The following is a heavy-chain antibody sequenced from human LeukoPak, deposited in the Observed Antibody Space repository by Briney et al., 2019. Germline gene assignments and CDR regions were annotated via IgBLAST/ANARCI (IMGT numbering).Heavy chain of an antibody. CDR2: IWYDGSNK. V-gene: IGHV3-33*01. CDR1: GFTFSSYG. Sequence: GGSLRLSWAASGFTFSSYGMHWVRKAPGKGLGWVAVIWYDGSNKYYADSVKGRFTISRDNSKNTLCLQMNSLRAEDTAVYYCAREDLGSYYLDCWGQGTLVTVSS. J-gene: IGHJ4*02. CDR3: AREDLGSYYLDC. D-gene: IGHD1-26*01.